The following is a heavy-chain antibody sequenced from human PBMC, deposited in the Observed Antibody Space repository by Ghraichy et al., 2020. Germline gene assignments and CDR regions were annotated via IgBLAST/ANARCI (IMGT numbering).Heavy chain of an antibody. Sequence: GGSLRLSCAASGFTFSNAWMSWVRQAPGKGLEWVGRIKSKTDGGTTDYAAPVKGRFTISRDDSKNTLYLQMNSLKTEDTAVYYCTTPVITDPSVVYYYYMDVWGKGTTVTVSS. D-gene: IGHD1-14*01. CDR1: GFTFSNAW. J-gene: IGHJ6*03. V-gene: IGHV3-15*01. CDR2: IKSKTDGGTT. CDR3: TTPVITDPSVVYYYYMDV.